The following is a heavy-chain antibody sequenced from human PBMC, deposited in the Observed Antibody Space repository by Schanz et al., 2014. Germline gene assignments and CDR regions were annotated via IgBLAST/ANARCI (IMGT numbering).Heavy chain of an antibody. CDR3: ARGGARRFPVVPDAIQGLRGHYYYYYLDV. Sequence: QVQLQESGPGLVKPSQTLSLTCTVSGGSVSSGGDYWSWIRQHPGKGLEWIGFISYSGSTYYNPSLKSRVPIPVAPPKTQFPRKLTSVPAADTAVYYCARGGARRFPVVPDAIQGLRGHYYYYYLDVWGKGTTVTASS. J-gene: IGHJ6*03. CDR1: GGSVSSGGDY. V-gene: IGHV4-31*03. CDR2: ISYSGST. D-gene: IGHD2-2*02.